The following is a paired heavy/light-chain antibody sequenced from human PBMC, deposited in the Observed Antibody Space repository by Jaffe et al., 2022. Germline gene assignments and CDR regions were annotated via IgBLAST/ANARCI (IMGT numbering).Light chain of an antibody. CDR3: QQYGNSPPPYT. V-gene: IGKV3-20*01. Sequence: EIVLTQSPGTLSLSPGERATLSCRASQSVSSLYLAWYQQKPGQAPRLLIYGASNRATGIPDRFSGSGSGTDFTLTISRLEPEDFAVYYCQQYGNSPPPYTFGPGTKLEIK. J-gene: IGKJ2*01. CDR2: GAS. CDR1: QSVSSLY.
Heavy chain of an antibody. CDR2: TQFDGKNT. V-gene: IGHV3-30*02. J-gene: IGHJ6*03. Sequence: QVQLVQSGGGVVQPGGSLRLSCAASGFTFRTYGMHWVRQAPGKGLEWVAFTQFDGKNTYHADSVRGRFTISRDNSKNTLYLEMNSLRAEDTAVYYCAKDVRFIPWDYGDYDFPSEYFYFYYMDVWGKGTAVTVSS. D-gene: IGHD4-17*01. CDR3: AKDVRFIPWDYGDYDFPSEYFYFYYMDV. CDR1: GFTFRTYG.